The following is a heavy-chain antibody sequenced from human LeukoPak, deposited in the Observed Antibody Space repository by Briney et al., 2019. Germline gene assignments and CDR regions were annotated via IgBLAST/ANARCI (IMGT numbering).Heavy chain of an antibody. J-gene: IGHJ6*04. Sequence: ASVTVSFTASGYTFTGYYMHWVRQAPGQGGEGMGWINPNSGGTNYVQKFQGRVTMTWDTSISTAYMELSRLRSDDTAVYYYARDCHYYGSGSYAVAGDVWGKGTTVTVSS. CDR1: GYTFTGYY. D-gene: IGHD3-10*01. V-gene: IGHV1-2*02. CDR3: ARDCHYYGSGSYAVAGDV. CDR2: INPNSGGT.